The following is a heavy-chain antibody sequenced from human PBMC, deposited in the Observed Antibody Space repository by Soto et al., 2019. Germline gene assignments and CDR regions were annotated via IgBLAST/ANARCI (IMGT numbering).Heavy chain of an antibody. V-gene: IGHV4-30-4*08. J-gene: IGHJ6*02. CDR2: VYYSGAT. CDR3: ARDPPHYHYVRDF. Sequence: SETLSLTCTVSGDSITSGGHYWNWIRQPPGKGLEWIGYVYYSGATHYTPSLQARVTISGDTSKNQFSLKLSSVTAADTALYYCARDPPHYHYVRDFWGQGTTVTVSS. CDR1: GDSITSGGHY.